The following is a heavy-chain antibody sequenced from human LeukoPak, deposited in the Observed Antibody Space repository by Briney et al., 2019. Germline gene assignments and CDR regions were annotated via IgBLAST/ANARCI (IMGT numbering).Heavy chain of an antibody. Sequence: PGGSLRLSCAASGFTFSGYAMNWVRQAPGKGLEWVSAISGSGGSTYYADSVKGRFTISRDNSKNTLYLQMNSLRAEDTAVYYCAKDRSIAARPSAFDIWGQGTMVTVSS. J-gene: IGHJ3*02. CDR1: GFTFSGYA. V-gene: IGHV3-23*01. D-gene: IGHD6-6*01. CDR2: ISGSGGST. CDR3: AKDRSIAARPSAFDI.